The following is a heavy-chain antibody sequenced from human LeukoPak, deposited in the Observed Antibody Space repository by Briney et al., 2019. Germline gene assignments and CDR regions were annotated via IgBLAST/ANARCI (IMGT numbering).Heavy chain of an antibody. CDR2: IHYSGST. D-gene: IGHD2-2*01. CDR3: ARRLTQYDCFDP. J-gene: IGHJ5*02. Sequence: PSQTLSLTCTASGGSISSGGYYWSWIRQHPGKGLEWIGYIHYSGSTYYTASLKSRITISVATSKNQFSLHLNSVTPEDTAVYYCARRLTQYDCFDPWGQGILVTVSS. CDR1: GGSISSGGYY. V-gene: IGHV4-31*03.